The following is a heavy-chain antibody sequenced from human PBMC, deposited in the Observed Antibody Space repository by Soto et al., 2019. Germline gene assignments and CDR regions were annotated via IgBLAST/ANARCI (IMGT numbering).Heavy chain of an antibody. Sequence: PSETLSLTCAVSGGSISSTNWWTWVRQPPGEGLEWIGEIYDSGTTNSNPSLKRRVTMLVDKSKNQFSLKLTSVTAADTAVYYCATQVARDGYNMYYFDYWGQGALVTVS. CDR3: ATQVARDGYNMYYFDY. V-gene: IGHV4-4*02. CDR2: IYDSGTT. J-gene: IGHJ4*02. D-gene: IGHD5-12*01. CDR1: GGSISSTNW.